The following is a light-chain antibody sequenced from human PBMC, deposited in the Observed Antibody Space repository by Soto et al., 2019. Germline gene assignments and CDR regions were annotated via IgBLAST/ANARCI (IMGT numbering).Light chain of an antibody. V-gene: IGKV1-39*01. Sequence: DIQMTQSPSSLSASVGERVTITCRASQNIKSFLNWYQQTPGKAPKLLIYATSSVQSGVPARFSGGRSGTDFSLSISSLQPEDFATYYCQQTYVAPVTFGGGTKVEI. J-gene: IGKJ4*01. CDR3: QQTYVAPVT. CDR2: ATS. CDR1: QNIKSF.